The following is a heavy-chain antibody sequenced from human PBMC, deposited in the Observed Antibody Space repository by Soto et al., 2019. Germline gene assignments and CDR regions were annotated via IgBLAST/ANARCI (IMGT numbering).Heavy chain of an antibody. D-gene: IGHD5-12*01. V-gene: IGHV1-69*01. Sequence: QVQLVQSGAEVKKPASSVKVSCKASGGTFNNYPITWVRQAPGEGLEWMGGSIPIFGTANYAQNFQGRVTISVDESTSTAYMELSSLRSEDTAVYYCARGRGYSGDDHYYYSEMDVWGQGTTVTVSS. CDR2: SIPIFGTA. CDR3: ARGRGYSGDDHYYYSEMDV. CDR1: GGTFNNYP. J-gene: IGHJ6*02.